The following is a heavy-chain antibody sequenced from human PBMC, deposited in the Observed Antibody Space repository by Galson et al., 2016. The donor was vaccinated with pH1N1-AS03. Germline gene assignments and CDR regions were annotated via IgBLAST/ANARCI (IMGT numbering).Heavy chain of an antibody. CDR2: ISYDGTNR. D-gene: IGHD1-26*01. V-gene: IGHV3-30*04. CDR1: GPTFSYYP. J-gene: IGHJ4*02. CDR3: ARGVSPPSENYYGAGFDY. Sequence: SLRLSCADSGPTFSYYPMHWVRQAPGKGLEWVAIISYDGTNRHYADSVKGRFTISRDNSKNTLHLQMNTLRVEDTAMYYCARGVSPPSENYYGAGFDYWGQGSLVAVSS.